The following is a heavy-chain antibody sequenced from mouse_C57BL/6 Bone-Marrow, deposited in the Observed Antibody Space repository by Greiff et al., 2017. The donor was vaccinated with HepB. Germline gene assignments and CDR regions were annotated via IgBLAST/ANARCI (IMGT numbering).Heavy chain of an antibody. J-gene: IGHJ4*01. V-gene: IGHV1-82*01. CDR3: ARSGSYYYGSPVYAMDY. CDR1: GYAFSSSW. CDR2: IYPGDGDT. Sequence: QVQLQQSGPELVKPGASVKISCKASGYAFSSSWMNWVKQRPGKGLEWIGRIYPGDGDTNYNGKFKGKATLTADKSSSTAYMQLSSLTSEDSAVYFCARSGSYYYGSPVYAMDYWGQGTSVTVSS. D-gene: IGHD1-1*01.